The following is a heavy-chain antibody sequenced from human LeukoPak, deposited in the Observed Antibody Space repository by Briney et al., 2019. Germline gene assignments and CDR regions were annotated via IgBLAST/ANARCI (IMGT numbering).Heavy chain of an antibody. CDR1: GYTFTSYD. Sequence: ASVKVSCKASGYTFTSYDINWVRQATGQGLEWMGWISAYNGNTNYAQKLQGRVTMTTDTSTSTAYMELRSLRSDDTAVYYCARDKGDYDFWSGRVPDYWGQGTLVTVSS. D-gene: IGHD3-3*01. CDR2: ISAYNGNT. V-gene: IGHV1-18*01. J-gene: IGHJ4*02. CDR3: ARDKGDYDFWSGRVPDY.